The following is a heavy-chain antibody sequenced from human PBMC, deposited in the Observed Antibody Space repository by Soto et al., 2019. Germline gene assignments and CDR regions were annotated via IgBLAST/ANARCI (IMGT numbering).Heavy chain of an antibody. Sequence: GASVKVSCEASGYTFTGYYMHWVRQAPGQGLEWMGWINPNSGGTNYAQEFQGRVTMTRDTSISTAYMELSRLRSDDTAVYYCARVSEMELLSAFDMWGQGTMITVSS. CDR1: GYTFTGYY. D-gene: IGHD1-7*01. CDR2: INPNSGGT. J-gene: IGHJ3*02. V-gene: IGHV1-2*02. CDR3: ARVSEMELLSAFDM.